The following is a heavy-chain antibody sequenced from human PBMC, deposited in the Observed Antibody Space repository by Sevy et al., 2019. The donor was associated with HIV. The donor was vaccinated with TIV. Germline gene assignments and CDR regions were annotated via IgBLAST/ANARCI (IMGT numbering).Heavy chain of an antibody. CDR2: IKQDGSVK. CDR3: VRAIAADGSF. CDR1: GFSLNSYW. J-gene: IGHJ4*02. D-gene: IGHD6-13*01. V-gene: IGHV3-7*01. Sequence: GGSLRLSCAASGFSLNSYWMSWVRQAPGKGQEWVANIKQDGSVKYYVDSVKGRFTISRDNARNLLYLQMNSLRAEDTALYYCVRAIAADGSFWGQGTLVTVSS.